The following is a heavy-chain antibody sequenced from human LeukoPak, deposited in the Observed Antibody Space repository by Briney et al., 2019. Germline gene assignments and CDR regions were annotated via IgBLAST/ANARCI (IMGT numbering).Heavy chain of an antibody. Sequence: PGGSLRLSCPASGFTFRSYTMTWVRPAAGKGLAWVCYISSSSSNIYYADSVKGRCTISRDNAKNSLYLQMNSLRDEDTAVYYCARGAYSGSYYGWFDPWGQGTLVTVSS. CDR1: GFTFRSYT. D-gene: IGHD1-26*01. V-gene: IGHV3-48*02. CDR2: ISSSSSNI. J-gene: IGHJ5*02. CDR3: ARGAYSGSYYGWFDP.